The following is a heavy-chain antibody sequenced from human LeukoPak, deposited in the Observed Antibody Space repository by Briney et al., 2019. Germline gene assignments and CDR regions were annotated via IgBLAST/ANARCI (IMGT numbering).Heavy chain of an antibody. V-gene: IGHV3-11*01. CDR3: ARVAGDGWWNFDY. Sequence: PGGSLRLSCAASGFTFSDYYMSWICQAPGKGLEWVSYISSSGSTIYYADSVKGRFTISRDNAKNSLYLQMNSLRAEDTAVYYCARVAGDGWWNFDYWGQGTLVTVSS. CDR2: ISSSGSTI. CDR1: GFTFSDYY. D-gene: IGHD2-15*01. J-gene: IGHJ4*02.